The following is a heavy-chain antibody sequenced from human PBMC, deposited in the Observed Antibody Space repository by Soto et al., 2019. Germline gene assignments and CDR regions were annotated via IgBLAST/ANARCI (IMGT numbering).Heavy chain of an antibody. CDR2: ISGSGGST. J-gene: IGHJ6*02. Sequence: ASVKVSCKASGFTFSSYAMSWVRQAPGKGLEWVSAISGSGGSTYYADSVKGRFTISRDNSKNTLYLQMNSLRAEDTAVYYCATRDYDFWSGYYTGSPYYYYGMDVWGQGTTVTVSS. D-gene: IGHD3-3*01. CDR1: GFTFSSYA. V-gene: IGHV3-23*01. CDR3: ATRDYDFWSGYYTGSPYYYYGMDV.